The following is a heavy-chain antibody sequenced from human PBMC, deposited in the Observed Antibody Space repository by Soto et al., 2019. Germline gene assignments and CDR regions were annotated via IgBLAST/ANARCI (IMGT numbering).Heavy chain of an antibody. CDR3: ARFYYDSSGYLPSPYYYYYGMEV. J-gene: IGHJ6*02. CDR2: IKQDGSEK. CDR1: VFTFSSYW. V-gene: IGHV3-7*04. D-gene: IGHD3-22*01. Sequence: GLSLRRSCAASVFTFSSYWMIWVLQKPVKVLDWVANIKQDGSEKYYVDSVKGRFTISRDNAKNSLYLQMNSLRAEDTAVYYCARFYYDSSGYLPSPYYYYYGMEVWGQGTTVTVSS.